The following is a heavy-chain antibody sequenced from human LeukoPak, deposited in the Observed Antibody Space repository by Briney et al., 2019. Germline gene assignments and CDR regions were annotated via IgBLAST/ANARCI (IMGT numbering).Heavy chain of an antibody. D-gene: IGHD2-2*01. CDR1: GGSITITGYY. CDR3: VKSNSRYQPWTLDI. J-gene: IGHJ3*02. Sequence: SETLSLTCVVSGGSITITGYYWSWIRQPPGKGLEWIGYIFYNEGTSYNPSLKSRVTISVDTSNNQLSLKVNSVTAADTAMYYCVKSNSRYQPWTLDIWGRGTMVTVSS. V-gene: IGHV4-61*08. CDR2: IFYNEGT.